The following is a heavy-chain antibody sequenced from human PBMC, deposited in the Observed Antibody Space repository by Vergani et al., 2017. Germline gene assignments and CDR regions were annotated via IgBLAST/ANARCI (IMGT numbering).Heavy chain of an antibody. D-gene: IGHD1-14*01. V-gene: IGHV3-33*01. CDR3: ARDLRLLYNRFDP. CDR1: GFTFNQYG. CDR2: TWYDGNNK. Sequence: QVQLVESGGGVVQPGRSPRLPCAAFGFTFNQYGMHWVRQAPGKGLEWVAVTWYDGNNKQYADSAKGRFTISRDNSKSTMYLQMNSLRDEDTGVYYCARDLRLLYNRFDPWGQGTLVTVSS. J-gene: IGHJ5*02.